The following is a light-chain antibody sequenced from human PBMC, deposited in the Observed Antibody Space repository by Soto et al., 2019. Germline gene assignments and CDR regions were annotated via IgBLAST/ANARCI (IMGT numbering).Light chain of an antibody. CDR2: DAS. CDR3: QQYNSYSTWT. V-gene: IGKV1-5*01. J-gene: IGKJ1*01. CDR1: QSISFW. Sequence: DIQMTQSPSSLSASVGDRVTITCRASQSISFWLAWYQQMPGKAPKLLIYDASSLGSGVPSRFSGSESGTEFTLTISSLQPDDFATYYCQQYNSYSTWTFGQGTKVDIK.